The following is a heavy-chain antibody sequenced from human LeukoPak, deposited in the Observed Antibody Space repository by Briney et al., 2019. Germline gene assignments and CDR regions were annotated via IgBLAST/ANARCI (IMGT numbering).Heavy chain of an antibody. V-gene: IGHV4-4*09. CDR1: GGSIRSYY. Sequence: SETLSLTCTVSGGSIRSYYWSWIRQPPGKGLEWIGHIYIRGTTDYNPSLKSRVTMSIDTSKNQFSLKLSSVTAADTAVYYCARSPYSSSWPFDYWGQGTLVTVSS. CDR3: ARSPYSSSWPFDY. J-gene: IGHJ4*02. D-gene: IGHD6-13*01. CDR2: IYIRGTT.